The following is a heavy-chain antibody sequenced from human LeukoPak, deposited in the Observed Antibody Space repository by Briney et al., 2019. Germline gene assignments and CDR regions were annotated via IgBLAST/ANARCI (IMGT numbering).Heavy chain of an antibody. CDR2: IYYVGDT. V-gene: IGHV4-39*01. CDR3: ARSPGSRYAYDDY. J-gene: IGHJ4*02. CDR1: GGSISSSYY. Sequence: PSETLSLTCTVSGGSISSSYYWGWIRQPPGKGPEWIGTIYYVGDTYYNPSLQSRVTISVDTSKNQFSLKLSSVTAADTAVYYCARSPGSRYAYDDYWGQGTLVTVSS. D-gene: IGHD6-13*01.